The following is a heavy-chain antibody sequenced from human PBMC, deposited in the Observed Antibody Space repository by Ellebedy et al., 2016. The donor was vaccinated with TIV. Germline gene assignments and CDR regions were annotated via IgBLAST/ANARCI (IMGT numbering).Heavy chain of an antibody. CDR1: GCSISSYY. CDR3: ARGTLNYGIDY. J-gene: IGHJ4*02. Sequence: MPSETLSLTCTVSGCSISSYYWSWIRQPPGKGLEWIGYIYYSGSTNYNPSLKSRVTISVDTSKNQFSLKLSSVTAAYTAVYYCARGTLNYGIDYWGQGTLVTVSS. V-gene: IGHV4-59*01. CDR2: IYYSGST. D-gene: IGHD4-17*01.